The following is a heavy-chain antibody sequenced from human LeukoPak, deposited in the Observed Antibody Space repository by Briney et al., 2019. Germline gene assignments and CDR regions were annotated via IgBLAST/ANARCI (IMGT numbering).Heavy chain of an antibody. D-gene: IGHD5-24*01. V-gene: IGHV3-21*01. Sequence: GGSLRLSCAASGFTFSSYSMNWVRQAPGKGLEWVSSISSSSSYIYYADSVKGRFTISRDNAKNPLYLQMNSLRAEDTAVYYCARDRWLQWGENDYWGQGTLVTVSS. J-gene: IGHJ4*02. CDR3: ARDRWLQWGENDY. CDR1: GFTFSSYS. CDR2: ISSSSSYI.